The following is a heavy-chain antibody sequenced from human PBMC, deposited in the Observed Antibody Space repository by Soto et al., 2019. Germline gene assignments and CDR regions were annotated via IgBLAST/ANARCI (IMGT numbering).Heavy chain of an antibody. V-gene: IGHV1-3*05. Sequence: QVQLVQSGAEEKKPGASVKVSCKASGYTFTSYAMHWVRQAPGQRLEWMGWINAGNGNTKYSQKFQGRVTITRDTPVGSAYRELSSLRSEDTAVYYGAREGFFMLPHRLENDSGDSGGFQHGGQGTLVTVSS. CDR3: AREGFFMLPHRLENDSGDSGGFQH. J-gene: IGHJ1*01. CDR1: GYTFTSYA. CDR2: INAGNGNT. D-gene: IGHD4-17*01.